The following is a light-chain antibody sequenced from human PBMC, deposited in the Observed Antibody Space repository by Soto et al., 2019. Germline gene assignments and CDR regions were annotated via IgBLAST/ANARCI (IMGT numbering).Light chain of an antibody. Sequence: EIVMTQSPATLSVSPGERATLSCRASQNIRTSLAWYQQKPGQAPRLLMYGASTRATGVPVRFSGSGSGTEFSLTISSLQSEDFAVYYCQQYDNWPPTTFGQGTKVDIK. CDR1: QNIRTS. CDR3: QQYDNWPPTT. CDR2: GAS. V-gene: IGKV3-15*01. J-gene: IGKJ1*01.